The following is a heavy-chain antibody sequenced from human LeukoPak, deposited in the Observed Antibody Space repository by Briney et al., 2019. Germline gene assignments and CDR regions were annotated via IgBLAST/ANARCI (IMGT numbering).Heavy chain of an antibody. CDR2: ISHSGST. V-gene: IGHV4-34*01. J-gene: IGHJ4*02. D-gene: IGHD3-9*01. Sequence: SETLSLTCAVYGGSFSGYYWSWIRQPPGKGLEWIGEISHSGSTNYNPSLKSRVTISVDTSKNQFSLKLSSVTAADTAVYYCARARKGILAQNDYWGQGTLVTVSS. CDR1: GGSFSGYY. CDR3: ARARKGILAQNDY.